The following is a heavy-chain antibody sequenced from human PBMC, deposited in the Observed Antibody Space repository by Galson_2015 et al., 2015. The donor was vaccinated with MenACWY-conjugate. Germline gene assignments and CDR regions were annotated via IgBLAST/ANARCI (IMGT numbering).Heavy chain of an antibody. Sequence: QSGAEVKKPGESLQISCQGSGYSFTSYWIAWVRQMPGKGLEWMGIIYPGDSDTRYSPSFQGQVTISADKSISTAYLQWSSLKASGTAIYYCARLDEVGSSCRPFYNWGQGTLVTVSS. V-gene: IGHV5-51*01. CDR3: ARLDEVGSSCRPFYN. CDR2: IYPGDSDT. CDR1: GYSFTSYW. D-gene: IGHD6-13*01. J-gene: IGHJ4*02.